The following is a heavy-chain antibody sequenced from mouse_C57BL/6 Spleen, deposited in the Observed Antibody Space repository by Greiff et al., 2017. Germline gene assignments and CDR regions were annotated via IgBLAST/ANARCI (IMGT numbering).Heavy chain of an antibody. V-gene: IGHV1-69*01. CDR2: IDPSDSYT. CDR1: GYTFTSYW. CDR3: ARSWSNSYFDD. D-gene: IGHD3-3*01. Sequence: QVQLQQPGAELVMPGASVKLSCKASGYTFTSYWMHWVKQRPGQGLEWIGEIDPSDSYTNYNQKFKGKSTLTVDKSSSTAYMQLSSLTSEDSSVYYCARSWSNSYFDDWGQGTSVTVSS. J-gene: IGHJ4*01.